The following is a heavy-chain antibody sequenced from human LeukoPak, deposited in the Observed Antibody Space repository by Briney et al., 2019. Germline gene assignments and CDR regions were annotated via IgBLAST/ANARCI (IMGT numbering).Heavy chain of an antibody. D-gene: IGHD1-26*01. CDR1: GYTFTSYY. CDR2: INPSGGST. Sequence: ASVTVSCKASGYTFTSYYMHWVRQAPGQGLEWMGIINPSGGSTSYAQKFQGRVTMTRDTSTSTVYMELSSLRSEDTAVYYCARDLRSYWELHYWGQGTLVTVSS. CDR3: ARDLRSYWELHY. J-gene: IGHJ4*02. V-gene: IGHV1-46*01.